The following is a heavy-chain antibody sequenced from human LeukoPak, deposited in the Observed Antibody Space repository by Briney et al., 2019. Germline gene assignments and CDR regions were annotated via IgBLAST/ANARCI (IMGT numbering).Heavy chain of an antibody. CDR1: GFTFSSYA. V-gene: IGHV3-23*01. CDR2: ISGSGGST. D-gene: IGHD3-3*01. Sequence: GGSLRLSCAASGFTFSSYAMSWVRQAPGKGLEWVSAISGSGGSTYYADSVKGRFTISRDNSKNTLYLQMNSLRAEDTAVYYCAKVRSPFRVIIGGDPFDIWGQGTMV. CDR3: AKVRSPFRVIIGGDPFDI. J-gene: IGHJ3*02.